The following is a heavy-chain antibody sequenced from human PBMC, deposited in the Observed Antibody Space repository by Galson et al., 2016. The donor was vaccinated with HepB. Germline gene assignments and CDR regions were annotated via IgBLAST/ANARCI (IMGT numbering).Heavy chain of an antibody. V-gene: IGHV4-61*02. D-gene: IGHD2-2*01. CDR2: ISTSGTA. CDR1: GGFITSGTKY. J-gene: IGHJ4*02. CDR3: ATMPDS. Sequence: LSLTCTVSGGFITSGTKYWTWIRQPAGKGLEWIGGISTSGTANYNPSLRSRVTISLDTSKTHLSLKLRSVTASDTAMYYCATMPDSWGQGTLVTVSS.